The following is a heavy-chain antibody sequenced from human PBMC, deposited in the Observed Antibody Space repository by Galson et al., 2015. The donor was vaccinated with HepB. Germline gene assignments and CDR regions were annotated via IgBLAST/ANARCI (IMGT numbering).Heavy chain of an antibody. D-gene: IGHD6-19*01. CDR1: GFTFSDYY. Sequence: SLRLSCAASGFTFSDYYMSWIRQAPGKGLEWVSYISSSSSYTNYADSVKDRFTISRDNAKNSLYLQMNSLRAEDTAVYYCASDLVAGTLTLDYWGQGTLVTVSS. J-gene: IGHJ4*02. CDR3: ASDLVAGTLTLDY. CDR2: ISSSSSYT. V-gene: IGHV3-11*06.